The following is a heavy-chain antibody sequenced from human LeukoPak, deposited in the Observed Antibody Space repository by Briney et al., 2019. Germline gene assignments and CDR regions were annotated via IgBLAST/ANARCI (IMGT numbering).Heavy chain of an antibody. J-gene: IGHJ4*02. CDR2: ISSSGSTI. CDR1: GFTFSSYE. D-gene: IGHD3-22*01. Sequence: HPGGSLRLSCAASGFTFSSYEMNWVRQAPGKGLEWVSYISSSGSTIYYADSVKGRFTISRDNAKNSLYLQMNSLRAEDTAVYYCARDLTMIVVDMGYWGQGTLVTVSS. V-gene: IGHV3-48*03. CDR3: ARDLTMIVVDMGY.